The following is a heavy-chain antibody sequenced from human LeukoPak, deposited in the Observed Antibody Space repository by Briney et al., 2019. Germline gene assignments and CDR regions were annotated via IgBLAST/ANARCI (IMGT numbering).Heavy chain of an antibody. CDR2: IYGSGST. D-gene: IGHD1-1*01. V-gene: IGHV4-59*01. CDR1: GGSISSYY. J-gene: IGHJ5*02. Sequence: SETLSLTCTVSGGSISSYYWSWVRQPPGKGLELIGHIYGSGSTNYNPSLKSRATLPVNTSTNQFFLKRTSLNARDRPGYSCPREGTKGRHVNWLDPWGEKALVTLSS. CDR3: PREGTKGRHVNWLDP.